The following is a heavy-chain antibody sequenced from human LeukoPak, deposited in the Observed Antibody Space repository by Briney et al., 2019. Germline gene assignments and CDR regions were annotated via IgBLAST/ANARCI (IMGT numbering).Heavy chain of an antibody. CDR3: ARDPPFGCGWSQNYFDY. D-gene: IGHD6-19*01. CDR1: GFTFDNYA. V-gene: IGHV3-30*04. CDR2: ISYDGGNI. Sequence: GGSLRLSCAPSGFTFDNYAMHWVRQAPGKGLEWVALISYDGGNIYYADSVQGRFTISRDNSKNTLYLQMNSLRPEGTAVYYCARDPPFGCGWSQNYFDYWGQGTLVTVSS. J-gene: IGHJ4*02.